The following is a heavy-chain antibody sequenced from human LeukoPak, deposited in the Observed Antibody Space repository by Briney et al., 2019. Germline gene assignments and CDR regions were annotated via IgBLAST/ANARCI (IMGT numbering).Heavy chain of an antibody. CDR2: IYYSGST. CDR3: ARHYDFWSGYWYNWFDP. J-gene: IGHJ5*02. Sequence: SETLSLTCTVSGGSISSYYWSWIRQPPGKGLEWIGYIYYSGSTNYNPSLKSRVTISVDTSKNQFSLKLSSVTVADTAVYYCARHYDFWSGYWYNWFDPWGQGTLVTVSS. V-gene: IGHV4-59*01. CDR1: GGSISSYY. D-gene: IGHD3-3*01.